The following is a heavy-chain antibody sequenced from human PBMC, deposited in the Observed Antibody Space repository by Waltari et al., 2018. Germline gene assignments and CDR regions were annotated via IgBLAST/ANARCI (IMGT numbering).Heavy chain of an antibody. CDR1: GFTVSLHS. CDR3: ARAGTWMQVPHYYNSMDV. CDR2: IYSGGTT. Sequence: EVQLVESGGGLIQPGGSLRLSCEVSGFTVSLHSIPVARQAPGKGLEWVSVIYSGGTTYYADSVKGRFTVSRDSSKNTLYLQMDRLSGDDTAVYYCARAGTWMQVPHYYNSMDVWGQGTTVTV. J-gene: IGHJ6*02. V-gene: IGHV3-53*01. D-gene: IGHD1-1*01.